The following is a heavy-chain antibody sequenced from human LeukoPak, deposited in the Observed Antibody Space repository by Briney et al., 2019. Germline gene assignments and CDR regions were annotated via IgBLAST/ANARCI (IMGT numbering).Heavy chain of an antibody. CDR2: IYSGDTT. CDR3: ARIRDGYNDY. Sequence: PGGSLRLSCAASGFTVSSNYMCWVRQAPGKGLQWVSVIYSGDTTYYADSVKGRFTISRDNSRSTLYLQMNSLRAEDTAVYYCARIRDGYNDYWGQGTLVTVSS. V-gene: IGHV3-53*01. D-gene: IGHD5-24*01. J-gene: IGHJ4*02. CDR1: GFTVSSNY.